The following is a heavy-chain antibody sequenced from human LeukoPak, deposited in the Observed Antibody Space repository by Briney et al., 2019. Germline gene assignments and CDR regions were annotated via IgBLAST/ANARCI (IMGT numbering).Heavy chain of an antibody. V-gene: IGHV4-34*01. Sequence: PSETLSLTCAAYGGSFSGYYWSWIRQPPGKGLEWIGEINHSGSTNYNPSLKSRVTISVDTSKNQFSLKLSSVTAADTAVYYCAMSSSWYDRVYWGQGTLVTVSS. CDR1: GGSFSGYY. CDR3: AMSSSWYDRVY. CDR2: INHSGST. J-gene: IGHJ4*02. D-gene: IGHD6-13*01.